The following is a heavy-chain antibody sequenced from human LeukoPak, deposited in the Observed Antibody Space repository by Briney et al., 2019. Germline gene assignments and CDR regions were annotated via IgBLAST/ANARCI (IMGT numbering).Heavy chain of an antibody. V-gene: IGHV3-30*18. CDR1: GFTFSSYG. CDR3: AKLLIDGIVGATDYFDY. J-gene: IGHJ4*02. CDR2: ISYDGSNK. Sequence: GGSLRLSCAASGFTFSSYGMHWVRQAPGKGLEWVAVISYDGSNKYYADSVKGRLTISRDNSKNTLYLQMNSLRAEDTAVYYCAKLLIDGIVGATDYFDYWGQGTLVTVSS. D-gene: IGHD1-26*01.